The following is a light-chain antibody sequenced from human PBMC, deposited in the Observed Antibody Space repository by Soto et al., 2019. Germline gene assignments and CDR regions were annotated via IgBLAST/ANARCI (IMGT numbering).Light chain of an antibody. V-gene: IGKV1-27*01. CDR2: AAS. J-gene: IGKJ3*01. CDR1: QGISNY. CDR3: QKYESDPFS. Sequence: DIQMTQSPSSLSASVGDRVTITCRASQGISNYLAWYKQKPGKVPNLLIYAASTLHSGVPSRFSGSGSGTDFTLSISSLQPEDVATYYCQKYESDPFSFGPGTKVEIK.